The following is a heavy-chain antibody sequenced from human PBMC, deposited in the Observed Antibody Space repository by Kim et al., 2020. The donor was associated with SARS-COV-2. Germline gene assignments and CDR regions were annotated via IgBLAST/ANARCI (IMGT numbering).Heavy chain of an antibody. D-gene: IGHD3-10*01. Sequence: GGSLRLSCAASGFTFSAYVMHWVRQAPGKGLEWVAVISYDGSNKYYADSVKGRFTISRDNSRNTLYLQMNSLRAEDTAVYYCARENRDYYGSDYYYYAMDVWGQGTTVTVSS. CDR1: GFTFSAYV. CDR2: ISYDGSNK. J-gene: IGHJ6*02. CDR3: ARENRDYYGSDYYYYAMDV. V-gene: IGHV3-30*04.